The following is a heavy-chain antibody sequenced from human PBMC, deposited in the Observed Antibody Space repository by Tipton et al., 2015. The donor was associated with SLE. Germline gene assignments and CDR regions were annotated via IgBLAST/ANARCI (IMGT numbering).Heavy chain of an antibody. V-gene: IGHV4-4*02. CDR1: GGSISSSNW. CDR2: IYHSGST. D-gene: IGHD6-6*01. J-gene: IGHJ4*02. CDR3: ARVWRQLATSFDY. Sequence: TLSLTCAVSGGSISSSNWWSWVRQPPGKGLEWIGEIYHSGSTNYNPSLKSRVTISVDKSKNQFSLKLSSVTAADTAVYYCARVWRQLATSFDYWGQGTLVTVSS.